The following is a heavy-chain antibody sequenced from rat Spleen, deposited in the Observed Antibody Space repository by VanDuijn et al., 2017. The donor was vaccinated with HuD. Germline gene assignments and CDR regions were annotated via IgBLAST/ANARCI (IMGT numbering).Heavy chain of an antibody. CDR1: GFTFSDYY. D-gene: IGHD1-4*01. CDR3: AGPGDINYPECFDY. V-gene: IGHV5-22*01. CDR2: ISYEGSST. Sequence: EVQLVESGGGLVQPGRSMKLSCAASGFTFSDYYMAWVRQAPKKGLEWVASISYEGSSTYYGDSVKGRFTISRDNAKSTLYLQMDSLRSEDTATYYCAGPGDINYPECFDYWGQGVLVTVSS. J-gene: IGHJ2*01.